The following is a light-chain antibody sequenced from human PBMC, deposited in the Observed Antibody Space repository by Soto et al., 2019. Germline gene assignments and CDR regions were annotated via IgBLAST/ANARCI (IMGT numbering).Light chain of an antibody. CDR2: GTK. CDR1: QSVSGN. V-gene: IGKV3-15*01. Sequence: EIVMTQSPDTLSVSPGERATLSCRASQSVSGNLAWYQQKPGQAPRLLIYGTKTRATGVPARFSGSGSVTEFTLTISSLQSEDFAIYYCQQYKNWPPWTFGQGTKLEIK. CDR3: QQYKNWPPWT. J-gene: IGKJ1*01.